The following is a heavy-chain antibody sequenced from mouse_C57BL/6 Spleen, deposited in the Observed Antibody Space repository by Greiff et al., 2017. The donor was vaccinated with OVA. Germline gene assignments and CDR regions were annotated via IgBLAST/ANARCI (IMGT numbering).Heavy chain of an antibody. CDR1: GFTFSDYG. V-gene: IGHV5-15*01. CDR2: ISNLAYSI. Sequence: DVKLVESGGGLVQPGGSLKLSCAASGFTFSDYGMAWVRQAPRKGPEWVAFISNLAYSIYYADTVTGRFTIARETAKNTLYLEMSSLRSEDTAMYYCARLTGLYFDYWGQGTTLTVSS. CDR3: ARLTGLYFDY. D-gene: IGHD4-1*01. J-gene: IGHJ2*01.